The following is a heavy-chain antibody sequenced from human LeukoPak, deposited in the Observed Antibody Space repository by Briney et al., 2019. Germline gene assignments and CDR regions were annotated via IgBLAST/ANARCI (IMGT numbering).Heavy chain of an antibody. CDR2: IYYNGNT. D-gene: IGHD3-10*01. V-gene: IGHV4-59*12. Sequence: IRSEALSLTCTVSGGSITNYFWSWIRQPPGKGLEWIAYIYYNGNTNYSPSLKSRVTISVDTSNNQFSLKLSSVTAADTAVYYCARGLYYSGLGTYYEHPLFDQWGQGTLVTVSS. CDR1: GGSITNYF. J-gene: IGHJ4*02. CDR3: ARGLYYSGLGTYYEHPLFDQ.